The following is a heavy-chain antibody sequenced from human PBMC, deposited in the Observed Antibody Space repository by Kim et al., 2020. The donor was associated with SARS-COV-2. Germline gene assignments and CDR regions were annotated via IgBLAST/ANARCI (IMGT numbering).Heavy chain of an antibody. CDR1: GGSISSSSYY. CDR2: IYYSGST. CDR3: AREFINIVVVVDADNWFDP. V-gene: IGHV4-39*07. Sequence: SETLSLTCTVSGGSISSSSYYWGWIRQPPGKGLEWIGSIYYSGSTYYNPSLKSRVTISVDTSKNQFSLKLSSVTAADTAVYYCAREFINIVVVVDADNWFDPWGQGTLVTVSS. J-gene: IGHJ5*02. D-gene: IGHD2-15*01.